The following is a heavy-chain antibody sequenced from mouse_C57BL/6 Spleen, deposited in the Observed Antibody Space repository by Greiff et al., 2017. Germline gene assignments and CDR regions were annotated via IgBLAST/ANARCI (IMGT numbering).Heavy chain of an antibody. CDR2: IDPETGGT. CDR1: GFTFTDYA. CDR3: TRRRYCYGSGYGY. J-gene: IGHJ2*01. Sequence: VHLQESGADLVRPGASVTLSCKASGFTFTDYAMPWVQQTPVHGLEWIGAIDPETGGTAYHQKFKGQGILTADKASSTAYLELRSLTSEDSAVYYCTRRRYCYGSGYGYWGQGTTLTVSS. V-gene: IGHV1-15*01. D-gene: IGHD1-1*01.